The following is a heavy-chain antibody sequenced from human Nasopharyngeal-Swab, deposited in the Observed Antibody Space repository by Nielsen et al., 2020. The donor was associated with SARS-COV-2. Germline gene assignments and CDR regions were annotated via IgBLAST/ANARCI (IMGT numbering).Heavy chain of an antibody. CDR2: ITASGANT. Sequence: ETLSLTCAASGFTFSNYAMSWVRQAPGKGLEWVSGITASGANTYHADSVKGRFTISRDNSKNMLYLQMISLRADDMAVYYCAKAYSYGSGSSYATFDSWGQGTLVTVSS. J-gene: IGHJ4*02. V-gene: IGHV3-23*01. D-gene: IGHD3-10*01. CDR1: GFTFSNYA. CDR3: AKAYSYGSGSSYATFDS.